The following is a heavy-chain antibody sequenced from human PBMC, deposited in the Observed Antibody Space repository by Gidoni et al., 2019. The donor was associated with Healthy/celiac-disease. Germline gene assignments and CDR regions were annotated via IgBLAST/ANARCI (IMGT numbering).Heavy chain of an antibody. V-gene: IGHV4-30-4*01. J-gene: IGHJ5*02. D-gene: IGHD3-3*01. Sequence: QVQLQESGPGLVKPSQTLSLTCTVSGGSISSGDYSWSWLRQPPGKGLEWIGYIYYSGSTYYNPSLKSRVTISVDTSKNQFSLKLSSVTAADTAVYYCARGYYDFWSGYSGKYNWFDPWGQGTLVTVSS. CDR2: IYYSGST. CDR1: GGSISSGDYS. CDR3: ARGYYDFWSGYSGKYNWFDP.